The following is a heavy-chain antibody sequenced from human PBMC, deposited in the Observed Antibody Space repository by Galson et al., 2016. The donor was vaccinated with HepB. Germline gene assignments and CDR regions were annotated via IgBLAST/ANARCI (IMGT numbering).Heavy chain of an antibody. CDR1: GYIFTNYD. Sequence: SVKVSCKASGYIFTNYDINWVRQAPGQGLEWMGWISGYNGNTNYAQKLQGRVTMTTDTSTSTAYMELRSLRSDDTAVYYCARKSGQGQFLERLSPRRHSYYGMDVWGKGTTVTVSS. D-gene: IGHD3-3*01. J-gene: IGHJ6*04. CDR2: ISGYNGNT. V-gene: IGHV1-18*01. CDR3: ARKSGQGQFLERLSPRRHSYYGMDV.